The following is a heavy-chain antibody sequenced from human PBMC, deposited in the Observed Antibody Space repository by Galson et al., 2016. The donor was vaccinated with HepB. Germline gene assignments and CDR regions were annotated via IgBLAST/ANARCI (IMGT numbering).Heavy chain of an antibody. J-gene: IGHJ5*02. D-gene: IGHD4-17*01. Sequence: TLSLTCAVSGGSISSGGYSWSWIRQPPGKGLEWIGDIYHSGSTYYNPSLKSRVTIAVDTSKRQFSLKLNSVTAADTAVYYCARYYGVWFDPWGQGTLVTVSS. V-gene: IGHV4-30-2*01. CDR1: GGSISSGGYS. CDR3: ARYYGVWFDP. CDR2: IYHSGST.